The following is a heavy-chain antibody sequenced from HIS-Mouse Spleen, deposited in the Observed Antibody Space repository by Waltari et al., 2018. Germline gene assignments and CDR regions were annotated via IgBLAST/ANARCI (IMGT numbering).Heavy chain of an antibody. J-gene: IGHJ2*01. CDR3: AREIPYSSSWYDWYFDL. Sequence: QLQLQESGPGLVKPSETLSLTCTVSGGSISSSSYYWGWIRQPTGKGLEWIGSIYYSGSTYYNPYIKSRVTISVDTSKKQFSLKLSSVAAADTAVYYCAREIPYSSSWYDWYFDLWGRGTLVTVSS. D-gene: IGHD6-13*01. CDR2: IYYSGST. CDR1: GGSISSSSYY. V-gene: IGHV4-39*07.